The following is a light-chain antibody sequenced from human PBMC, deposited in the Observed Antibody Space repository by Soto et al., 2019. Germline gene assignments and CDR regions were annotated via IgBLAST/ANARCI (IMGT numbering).Light chain of an antibody. J-gene: IGLJ1*01. Sequence: QSVLTQPASLSGSPGQSITISCTGTSSDVGAYNFVSWYQHYPDKAPKVVIYDVANRPSGVSYRFSASKSGNTASLTISGLQAEDEADYYCMSFTSSNTYVFGTGTKVTVL. CDR2: DVA. CDR3: MSFTSSNTYV. V-gene: IGLV2-14*03. CDR1: SSDVGAYNF.